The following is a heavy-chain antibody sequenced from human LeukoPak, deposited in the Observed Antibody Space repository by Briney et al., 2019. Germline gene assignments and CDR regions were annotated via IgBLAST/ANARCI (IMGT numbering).Heavy chain of an antibody. CDR2: ISGSGGST. V-gene: IGHV3-23*01. CDR1: GFTFSSYA. CDR3: AGWGYYYDSSGYYRPTHFDY. J-gene: IGHJ4*02. Sequence: GGSLRLSCAASGFTFSSYAMSWVRQAPGKGLEWVSAISGSGGSTYYADSVKGRFTISRDNSKNTLYPQMNSLRAEDTAVYYCAGWGYYYDSSGYYRPTHFDYWGQGTLVTVSS. D-gene: IGHD3-22*01.